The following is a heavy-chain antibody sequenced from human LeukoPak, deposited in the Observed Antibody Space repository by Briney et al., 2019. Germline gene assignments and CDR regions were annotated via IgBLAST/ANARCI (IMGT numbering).Heavy chain of an antibody. CDR2: IYYSGST. V-gene: IGHV4-59*01. CDR3: ARSTDYYDSSGYPTLDY. J-gene: IGHJ4*02. D-gene: IGHD3-22*01. CDR1: GGSISSYY. Sequence: SETLSLTCTVSGGSISSYYWSWIRQPPGKGLEWIGYIYYSGSTNYNPSLKSRVTISVDTSKNQSSLKLSSMTAADTAVYYCARSTDYYDSSGYPTLDYWGQGTLVTVSS.